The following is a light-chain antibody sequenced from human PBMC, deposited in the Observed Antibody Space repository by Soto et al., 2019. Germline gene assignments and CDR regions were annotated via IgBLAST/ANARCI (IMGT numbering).Light chain of an antibody. V-gene: IGLV2-14*01. Sequence: QSALIQPASVSGSPGQSITISCTGTSSDVGGSNYVSWYQHHPHRAPKLLIYEVNYRPSGVSNRFSGSKSGNTASLTISGPQAEDEADYYCSSYTSSNTLEVFGIGTKLTVL. CDR3: SSYTSSNTLEV. CDR1: SSDVGGSNY. CDR2: EVN. J-gene: IGLJ1*01.